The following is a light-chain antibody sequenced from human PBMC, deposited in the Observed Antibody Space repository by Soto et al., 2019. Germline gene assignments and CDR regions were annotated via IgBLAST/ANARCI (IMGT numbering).Light chain of an antibody. CDR2: DAS. V-gene: IGKV3-11*01. J-gene: IGKJ4*01. CDR1: QSLNSY. CDR3: QQRRDWPLT. Sequence: EIVLTQSPATLSLSPGERATLSCRASQSLNSYLAWFQQKPGQPPRLLIYDASNRAPGIPARFSGSGSGTDFTLTISSLEPADFAVYYCQQRRDWPLTFGGGTKVEIK.